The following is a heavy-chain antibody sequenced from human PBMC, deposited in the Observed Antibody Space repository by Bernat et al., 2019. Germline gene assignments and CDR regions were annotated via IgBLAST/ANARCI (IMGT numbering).Heavy chain of an antibody. D-gene: IGHD4-11*01. CDR2: ISYDGSTT. CDR1: GFTFSSYA. Sequence: QVQLVESGGGVVQPGRSLRLSCAASGFTFSSYAMHWVRQAPGKGLEWVAVISYDGSTTYSADSVQGRFTISRDTSTHSLYLQMTRLSAADTAVYYCASGSGSNPLGWYFDLWGRGTLVTVSS. V-gene: IGHV3-30*01. CDR3: ASGSGSNPLGWYFDL. J-gene: IGHJ2*01.